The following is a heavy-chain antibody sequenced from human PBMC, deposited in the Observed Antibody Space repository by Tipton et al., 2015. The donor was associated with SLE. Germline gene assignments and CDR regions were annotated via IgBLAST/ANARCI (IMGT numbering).Heavy chain of an antibody. Sequence: TLSLTCTVSGGSISTHFWNWVRQPPGKGLEWIGYIYYSENTSGSTNYNPSLKSRVTISLDASKSQFSLKLQSVTAADTAVYYCAIPSGGEFQFYYYYGLDVWGQGTSVIVS. CDR1: GGSISTHF. V-gene: IGHV4-59*11. CDR2: IYYSENTSGST. J-gene: IGHJ6*02. CDR3: AIPSGGEFQFYYYYGLDV. D-gene: IGHD3-16*01.